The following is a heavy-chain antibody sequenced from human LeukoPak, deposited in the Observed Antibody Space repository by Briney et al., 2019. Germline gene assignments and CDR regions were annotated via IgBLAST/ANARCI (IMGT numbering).Heavy chain of an antibody. CDR2: LYSDGNT. V-gene: IGHV3-53*01. CDR3: ARGVEPLAANTLAY. CDR1: GFTAITND. D-gene: IGHD1-14*01. J-gene: IGHJ4*01. Sequence: TGGSLRLSCAASGFTAITNDMTWVRQAPGKGLEWVSVLYSDGNTKYADSVQGRVTISRDNSKNTLYLEMNSLSPDDTAVYYCARGVEPLAANTLAYWGHGTLVTVSS.